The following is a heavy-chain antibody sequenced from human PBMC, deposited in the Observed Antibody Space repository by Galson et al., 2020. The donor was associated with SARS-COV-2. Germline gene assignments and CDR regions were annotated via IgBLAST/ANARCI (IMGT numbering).Heavy chain of an antibody. CDR1: GFTFSTFY. CDR2: IGTTPGAT. V-gene: IGHV3-13*01. D-gene: IGHD3-22*01. Sequence: GGSLRLSCGASGFTFSTFYMQWVRQVEGKGLEWVAAIGTTPGATFYAASVKGRFTISREDAKNSVFLHMNSLRAEDTAVYYCARARNRNYHDSSGFYFYWGQGVLVTVAS. J-gene: IGHJ4*02. CDR3: ARARNRNYHDSSGFYFY.